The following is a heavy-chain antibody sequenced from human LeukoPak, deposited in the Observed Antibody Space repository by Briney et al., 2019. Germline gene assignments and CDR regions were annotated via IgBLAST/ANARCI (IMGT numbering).Heavy chain of an antibody. CDR2: ISFIIST. J-gene: IGHJ3*02. Sequence: GGSLRLSCAASGFNFSSFGVNWVRQGPGKGLEWVSGISFIISTWSADSVKGRFTISRDNSKNTVYLQMNSLRDDNTAVYYCAKGTSSLNYDAFDIWGQGTLVTVSS. D-gene: IGHD6-19*01. CDR3: AKGTSSLNYDAFDI. V-gene: IGHV3-23*01. CDR1: GFNFSSFG.